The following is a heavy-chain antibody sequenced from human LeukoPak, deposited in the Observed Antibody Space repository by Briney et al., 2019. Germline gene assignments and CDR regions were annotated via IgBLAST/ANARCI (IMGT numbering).Heavy chain of an antibody. CDR2: ISGSGGST. CDR1: GFTFTSYA. CDR3: VKVLSMIVVVSDAYDI. J-gene: IGHJ3*02. V-gene: IGHV3-23*01. Sequence: GGSLRLSCAVSGFTFTSYAMTWVRQAPGKGLEWVSGISGSGGSTYYAASWKGRFTISRDNSKNTLCLQMNSLRAEDTAVYYCVKVLSMIVVVSDAYDIWGQGTMVTVSS. D-gene: IGHD3-22*01.